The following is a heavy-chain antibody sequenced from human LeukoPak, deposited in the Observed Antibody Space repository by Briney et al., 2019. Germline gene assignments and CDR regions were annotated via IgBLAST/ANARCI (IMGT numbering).Heavy chain of an antibody. CDR2: ITSSSSTI. D-gene: IGHD3-3*01. Sequence: GGSLRLSCAASGFSFSSYAMSWVRQAPGKGLEWVSYITSSSSTILYTDSVKGRFTISRDNAKNSLSLQMNSLADEDTAVYYCAAEGYYGGFDIWGPGTMGTVSS. CDR1: GFSFSSYA. V-gene: IGHV3-48*02. CDR3: AAEGYYGGFDI. J-gene: IGHJ3*02.